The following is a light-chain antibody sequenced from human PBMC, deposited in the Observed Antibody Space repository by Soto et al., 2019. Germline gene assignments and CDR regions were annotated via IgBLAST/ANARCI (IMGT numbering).Light chain of an antibody. CDR2: EVS. Sequence: QSVLTQPASVSGSPGQSITISCTGTSSDVGGYNYVSWYQQHPGKDPKLMIYEVSNRPSGVSNRFSGSKSGNTASLTISGLQAEDEADYYCSSYTSSSTLGVFGGGTPLTVL. V-gene: IGLV2-14*01. CDR1: SSDVGGYNY. J-gene: IGLJ2*01. CDR3: SSYTSSSTLGV.